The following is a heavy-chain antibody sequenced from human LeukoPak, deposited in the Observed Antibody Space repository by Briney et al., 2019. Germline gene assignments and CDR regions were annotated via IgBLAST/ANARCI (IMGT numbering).Heavy chain of an antibody. CDR1: GFTFSSYA. J-gene: IGHJ4*02. CDR3: AKGRGYSSSSGIDY. V-gene: IGHV3-23*01. Sequence: PGESLRLSCAASGFTFSSYAMSWVRQAPGKGLEWVSPISGSAYYADSVKGRFTISRDNSKNTLYLQMNSLRAEDTAVYYCAKGRGYSSSSGIDYWGQGTLVTVSS. D-gene: IGHD6-6*01. CDR2: ISGSA.